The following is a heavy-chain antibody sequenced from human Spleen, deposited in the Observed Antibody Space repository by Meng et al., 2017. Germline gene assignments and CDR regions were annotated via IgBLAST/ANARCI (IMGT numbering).Heavy chain of an antibody. V-gene: IGHV4-38-2*01. CDR3: ARGPTEHSFDY. J-gene: IGHJ4*02. D-gene: IGHD3-3*02. CDR2: INHSGST. Sequence: SETLSLTCAVSGYSISSGYYWGWIRQPPGKGLEWIGEINHSGSTNYNPSLKGRVTISVDASNNQFSLRLSSVTAADTAMYYCARGPTEHSFDYWGQGTLVTVSS. CDR1: GYSISSGYY.